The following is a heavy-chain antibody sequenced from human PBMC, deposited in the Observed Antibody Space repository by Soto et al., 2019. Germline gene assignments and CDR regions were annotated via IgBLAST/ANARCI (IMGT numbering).Heavy chain of an antibody. Sequence: PGGSLRLSCAASGFTFSSYEMNWVRQAPGKGLEWVSYISSSGSTIYYADSVKGRFTISRDNAKNSLYLQMNSLRAEDTAVYYCAKDYSSGSKAPYYFDYWGQGTLVTVSS. CDR1: GFTFSSYE. D-gene: IGHD6-19*01. V-gene: IGHV3-48*03. CDR2: ISSSGSTI. J-gene: IGHJ4*02. CDR3: AKDYSSGSKAPYYFDY.